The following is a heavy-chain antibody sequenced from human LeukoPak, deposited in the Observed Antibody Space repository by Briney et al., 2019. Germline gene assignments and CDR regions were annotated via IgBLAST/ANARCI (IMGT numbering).Heavy chain of an antibody. CDR2: MSYDGFSK. J-gene: IGHJ3*01. CDR3: AREGPTSGYCGTFDV. D-gene: IGHD3-22*01. Sequence: GGSLRLSCVASGIAFSNSIMHWVRQAPGKGLEWVSAMSYDGFSKYYADSMKGRLTISRDDSKNTVYLQMKSLRPEDTGVYYCAREGPTSGYCGTFDVWGQGTTVAVS. V-gene: IGHV3-30*04. CDR1: GIAFSNSI.